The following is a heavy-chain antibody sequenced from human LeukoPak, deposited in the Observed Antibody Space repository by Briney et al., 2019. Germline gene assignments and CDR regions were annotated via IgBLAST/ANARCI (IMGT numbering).Heavy chain of an antibody. CDR1: GFTFDDFA. CDR2: ISGEGGST. V-gene: IGHV3-43*02. Sequence: PGGSLRLSXAASGFTFDDFAMHWVRQAPGKGLEWVSLISGEGGSTYYADSVKGRFTISRDNSKNSLYLQMNTLRSEDTALYYCAKGRRYSSSWYDYWGQGTLVTVSS. CDR3: AKGRRYSSSWYDY. J-gene: IGHJ4*02. D-gene: IGHD6-13*01.